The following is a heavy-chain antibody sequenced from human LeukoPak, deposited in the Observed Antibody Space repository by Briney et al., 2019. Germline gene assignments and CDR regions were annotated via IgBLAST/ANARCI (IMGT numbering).Heavy chain of an antibody. D-gene: IGHD3-22*01. Sequence: SVKVSCKTSGYTFMKYGIIWVRQDPGQGPEWMGWMNPSSGNTGYAQKFQGRVTITRNTSISTAYMELSSLRSEDTAVYYCARETVDYYDSSGYYPWGKGTLVTVSS. V-gene: IGHV1-8*03. CDR2: MNPSSGNT. CDR1: GYTFMKYG. J-gene: IGHJ5*02. CDR3: ARETVDYYDSSGYYP.